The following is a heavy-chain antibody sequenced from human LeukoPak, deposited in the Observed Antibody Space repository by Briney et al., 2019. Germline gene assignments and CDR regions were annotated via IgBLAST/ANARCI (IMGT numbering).Heavy chain of an antibody. CDR1: GGTFSSYA. CDR2: IIPIFGTA. D-gene: IGHD3-22*01. V-gene: IGHV1-69*13. CDR3: ARSEARYYYDSSGYHWFDP. J-gene: IGHJ5*02. Sequence: SVKVSCKASGGTFSSYAISWVRQAPGQGLEWMGGIIPIFGTANYAQKFQGRVTITADESTSTAYMELSSLRSENTAVYYCARSEARYYYDSSGYHWFDPWGQGTLVTVSS.